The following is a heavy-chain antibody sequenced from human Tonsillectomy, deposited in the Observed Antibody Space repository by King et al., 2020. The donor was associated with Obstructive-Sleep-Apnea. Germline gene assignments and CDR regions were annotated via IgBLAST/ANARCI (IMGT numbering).Heavy chain of an antibody. CDR2: IKSKSDGGTT. Sequence: EVQLVESGGGLVKPGGSLRLSCAASGFTFSNAWMSWVRQAPGKGLEWVGRIKSKSDGGTTEYAAPVKGRFTISRDDSKNTLYLQMNSLETEDTAVYYCTTTTYIVAAGADYWGQGTLVTVSS. CDR1: GFTFSNAW. J-gene: IGHJ4*02. V-gene: IGHV3-15*01. D-gene: IGHD6-25*01. CDR3: TTTTYIVAAGADY.